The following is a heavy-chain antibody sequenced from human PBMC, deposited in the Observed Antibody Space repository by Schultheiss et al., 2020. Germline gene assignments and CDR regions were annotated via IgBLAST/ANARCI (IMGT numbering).Heavy chain of an antibody. V-gene: IGHV3-7*05. CDR3: ARTVYCSGGSCGGYDY. J-gene: IGHJ4*02. D-gene: IGHD2-15*01. CDR2: IKQDGSEK. CDR1: GFTFSSYW. Sequence: GGSLRLSCAASGFTFSSYWMSWVRQAPGTGLEWVANIKQDGSEKYYVDSVKGRFTISRDNAKNSLYLQMNSLRAEDTAVYYCARTVYCSGGSCGGYDYWGEGALGTVSA.